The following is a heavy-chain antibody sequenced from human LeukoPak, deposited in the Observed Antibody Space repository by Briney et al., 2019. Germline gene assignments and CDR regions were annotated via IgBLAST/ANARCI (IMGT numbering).Heavy chain of an antibody. CDR3: ARPQAHYGSGSYYASHFDY. CDR2: IYYSGST. J-gene: IGHJ4*02. CDR1: GGSISSSSYY. Sequence: SETLSLTCTVSGGSISSSSYYWGWIRQPPGKGLEWIGSIYYSGSTYYNPSLKSRVTISVDTSKNQFSLKLSSVTAADTAVYYCARPQAHYGSGSYYASHFDYWGQGTLVTVSS. D-gene: IGHD3-10*01. V-gene: IGHV4-39*01.